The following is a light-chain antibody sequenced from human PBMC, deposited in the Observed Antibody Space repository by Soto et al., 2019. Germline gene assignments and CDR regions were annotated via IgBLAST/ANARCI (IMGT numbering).Light chain of an antibody. V-gene: IGLV1-44*01. CDR2: SNN. CDR1: SSNIGSTT. CDR3: AAWDDSLNGVV. Sequence: QSVLTQPPSASGTPGQRVTISCSGSSSNIGSTTVNWYQQLPGTAPKLLTCSNNQRPSGVPGRFSGSKSGTSASLAISGLQAEDEADYYCAAWDDSLNGVVFGGGTKLTVL. J-gene: IGLJ2*01.